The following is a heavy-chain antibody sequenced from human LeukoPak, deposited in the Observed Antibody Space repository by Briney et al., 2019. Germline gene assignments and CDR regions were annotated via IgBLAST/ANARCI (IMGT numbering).Heavy chain of an antibody. CDR1: GFTFSIYA. V-gene: IGHV3-23*01. Sequence: GGSLRLSCAASGFTFSIYAMNWVRQAPEKGLEWVSGISGSGGSTYYADSVKGRFTISRDNSKNTLYLQMNSLRAEDTAVYYCAKRLYDSSGYDYWGQGTLVTVSS. CDR3: AKRLYDSSGYDY. D-gene: IGHD3-22*01. CDR2: ISGSGGST. J-gene: IGHJ4*02.